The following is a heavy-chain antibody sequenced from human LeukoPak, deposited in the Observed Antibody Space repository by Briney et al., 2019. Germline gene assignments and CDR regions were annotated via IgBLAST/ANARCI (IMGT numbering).Heavy chain of an antibody. Sequence: SSETLSLTYAVYGGSFSGYYWSWIRQPPGKGLEWIGEINHSGSTNYNPSLKSRVTISVDTSKNQFSLKLSSVTAADTAVYYCARRLCGGDCYSTFSYWGQGTLVTVSS. CDR1: GGSFSGYY. CDR2: INHSGST. D-gene: IGHD2-21*02. J-gene: IGHJ4*02. CDR3: ARRLCGGDCYSTFSY. V-gene: IGHV4-34*01.